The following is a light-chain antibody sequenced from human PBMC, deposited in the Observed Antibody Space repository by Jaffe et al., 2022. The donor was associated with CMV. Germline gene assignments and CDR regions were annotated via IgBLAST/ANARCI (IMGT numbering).Light chain of an antibody. J-gene: IGLJ3*02. CDR3: AAWDDSLSGRV. Sequence: QSVLTQPPLASGTPGQRVTISCSGSSPNIGTNYVYWYQQLPGTAPKVVIYRNDQRPSGVPDRFSGSKSGTSASLAISGLRSEDEADYYCAAWDDSLSGRVFGGGTKLTVL. V-gene: IGLV1-47*01. CDR1: SPNIGTNY. CDR2: RND.